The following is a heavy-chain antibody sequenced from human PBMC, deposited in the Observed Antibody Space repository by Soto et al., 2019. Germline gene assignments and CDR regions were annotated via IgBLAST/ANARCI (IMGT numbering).Heavy chain of an antibody. D-gene: IGHD4-17*01. CDR3: ARIYGDGAFDI. Sequence: QLQLRESGSGLVKPSQTLSLTCAVSGGSISSGGYSWSWIRQPPGKGLEWIGYIYHSGSTYYNPSLKSRVTISVDRSKNQFSLKLSSVTAADTAVYYCARIYGDGAFDIWGQGTMVTVSS. V-gene: IGHV4-30-2*01. CDR1: GGSISSGGYS. J-gene: IGHJ3*02. CDR2: IYHSGST.